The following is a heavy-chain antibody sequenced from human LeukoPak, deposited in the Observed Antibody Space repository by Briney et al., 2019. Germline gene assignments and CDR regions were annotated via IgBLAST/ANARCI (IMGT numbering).Heavy chain of an antibody. CDR1: GFSFSSYW. J-gene: IGHJ4*02. CDR2: ISSSGSTI. D-gene: IGHD3-3*01. V-gene: IGHV3-23*01. CDR3: AKAPRKDFGVVPPQCYFDY. Sequence: PGGSLRLSCAASGFSFSSYWMSWVRQAPGKGLEWVPYISSSGSTIYYADSVKGRFTISRDNSKNTLYLQMNSLRAEDTAVYYCAKAPRKDFGVVPPQCYFDYWGQGTLVTVSS.